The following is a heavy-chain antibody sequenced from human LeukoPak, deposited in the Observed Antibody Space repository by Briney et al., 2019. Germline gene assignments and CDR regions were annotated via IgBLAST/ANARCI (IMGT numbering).Heavy chain of an antibody. Sequence: WGSLRLSCATSGFPFDTNAMSWVRQAPGKGLEWVATIGNTETFYADSVTGRFTISRDSSKNTVNLQMNRLRVEDTAIYYCAKDWIQFNRVFDCFDSWGQGTLVTVSS. CDR1: GFPFDTNA. V-gene: IGHV3-23*01. CDR3: AKDWIQFNRVFDCFDS. J-gene: IGHJ4*02. D-gene: IGHD5-18*01. CDR2: IGNTET.